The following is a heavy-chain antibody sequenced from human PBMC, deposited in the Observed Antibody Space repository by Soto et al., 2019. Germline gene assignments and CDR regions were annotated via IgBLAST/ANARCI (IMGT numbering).Heavy chain of an antibody. CDR1: GFTFSSYS. D-gene: IGHD3-22*01. V-gene: IGHV3-48*02. Sequence: EVQLVESGGGLVQPGGSLRLSCAASGFTFSSYSMNWVRQAPGKGLEWVSYISSSSSTIYYADSVKGRFTISRDNAKNSLYLQMNSLRDEDTAVYYCAREQYSYDSSGYTYWGQGTLVTVSS. CDR2: ISSSSSTI. J-gene: IGHJ4*02. CDR3: AREQYSYDSSGYTY.